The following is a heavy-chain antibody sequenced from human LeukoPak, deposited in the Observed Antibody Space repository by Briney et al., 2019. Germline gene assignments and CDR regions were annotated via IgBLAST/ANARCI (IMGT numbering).Heavy chain of an antibody. J-gene: IGHJ4*02. D-gene: IGHD1-26*01. Sequence: SETLSLTCTVSDGSVSSSSDSWGWIRQPPGKGVEWIGSIHYSGTTYYNPSLKSRVTISVDASKNQFSLRLSSVTAADTAVYYCARARSGSFLYFDYWGQGTLVTVSS. CDR2: IHYSGTT. CDR3: ARARSGSFLYFDY. V-gene: IGHV4-39*07. CDR1: DGSVSSSSDS.